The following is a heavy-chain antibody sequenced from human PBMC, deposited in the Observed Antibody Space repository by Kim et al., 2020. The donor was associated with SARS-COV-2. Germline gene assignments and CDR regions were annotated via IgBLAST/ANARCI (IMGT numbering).Heavy chain of an antibody. D-gene: IGHD3-22*01. CDR2: IYPGDPDT. CDR1: GYSFTSYW. CDR3: ARADYYDSSGYYLGLDY. Sequence: GESLKISCKGSGYSFTSYWIGWVRQMPGKGLEWMGIIYPGDPDTRYSPSFQGQVTISADKSISTAYLQWSSLKASDTAMYYCARADYYDSSGYYLGLDYWGGGSLVTLPS. V-gene: IGHV5-51*01. J-gene: IGHJ4*02.